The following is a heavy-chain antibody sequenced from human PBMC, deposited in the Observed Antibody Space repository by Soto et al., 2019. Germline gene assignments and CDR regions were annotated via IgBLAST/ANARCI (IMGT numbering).Heavy chain of an antibody. Sequence: SETLSLTCTVSGGSITSTSYYWGWIRQPPGKGLEWVGSISYSGSTYYNPSLKSRVTISVDTSKNQFSLKLSSVTAADTAVYYCARGLFSGTSYSGGWYFFDYWGQGSLVTVSS. CDR3: ARGLFSGTSYSGGWYFFDY. CDR1: GGSITSTSYY. V-gene: IGHV4-39*01. D-gene: IGHD1-26*01. CDR2: ISYSGST. J-gene: IGHJ4*02.